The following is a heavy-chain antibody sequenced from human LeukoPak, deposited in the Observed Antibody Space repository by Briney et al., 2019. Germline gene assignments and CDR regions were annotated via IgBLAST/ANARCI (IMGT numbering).Heavy chain of an antibody. CDR3: ARDREVRYLDF. D-gene: IGHD1-26*01. V-gene: IGHV3-33*01. CDR1: GLIFRNHG. J-gene: IGHJ4*02. Sequence: GTSLRLSCSPSGLIFRNHGMHWVRQAPGKGLEWVAFIWSDGSNKYYAESVKGRFTISRDNSKNMLYLQMNSPRVEDTAVYFCARDREVRYLDFWGQGTLVTVSS. CDR2: IWSDGSNK.